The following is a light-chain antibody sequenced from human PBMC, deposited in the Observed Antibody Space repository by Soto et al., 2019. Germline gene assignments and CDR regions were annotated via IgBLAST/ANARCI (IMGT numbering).Light chain of an antibody. CDR3: SAWDDSLSGRV. J-gene: IGLJ1*01. CDR2: RND. CDR1: NSNIGSNS. Sequence: QSVLTQPPSASGTPGQRVIISCSGSNSNIGSNSVYWYQQLPGTAPKLLIYRNDQRPSGVPDRFSGSNSGTSVSLAISGLRSEDEADYYCSAWDDSLSGRVFGTGTKLTVL. V-gene: IGLV1-47*01.